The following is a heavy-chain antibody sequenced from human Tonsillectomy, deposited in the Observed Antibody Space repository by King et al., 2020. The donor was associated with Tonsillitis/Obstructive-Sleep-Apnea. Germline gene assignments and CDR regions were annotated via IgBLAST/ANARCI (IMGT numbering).Heavy chain of an antibody. CDR3: ARVGLGFLEWLNSGAFDI. CDR2: INAGNGNT. D-gene: IGHD3-3*01. V-gene: IGHV1-3*01. Sequence: VQLVQSGAEVKKPGASVKVSCKASGYTFTSYAMHWVRQAPGQRLEWMGWINAGNGNTKYSQKFQGRVTITRDTSASTAYMELSSLRSEDTAVYYCARVGLGFLEWLNSGAFDIWGQGTMVTVSS. J-gene: IGHJ3*02. CDR1: GYTFTSYA.